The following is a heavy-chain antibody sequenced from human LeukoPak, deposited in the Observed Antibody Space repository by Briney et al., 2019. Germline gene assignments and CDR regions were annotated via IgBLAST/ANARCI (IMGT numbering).Heavy chain of an antibody. J-gene: IGHJ4*02. CDR1: GFTFSSYE. CDR2: INHSGST. V-gene: IGHV4-34*01. D-gene: IGHD3-16*01. Sequence: PGGSLRLSCAASGFTFSSYEMNWVRQPPGKGLEWIGEINHSGSTNYNPSLKSRVTISVDTSKNQFSLKLSSVTAADTAVYYCARGHVIIPALLGFDYWGQGTLVTVSS. CDR3: ARGHVIIPALLGFDY.